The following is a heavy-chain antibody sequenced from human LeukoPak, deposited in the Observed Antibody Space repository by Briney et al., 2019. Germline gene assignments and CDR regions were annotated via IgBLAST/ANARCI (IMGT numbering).Heavy chain of an antibody. CDR1: GFTFSSYG. V-gene: IGHV3-33*06. J-gene: IGHJ4*02. D-gene: IGHD3-10*01. CDR2: ICYDGSNK. CDR3: AKDHYGSGSYIDY. Sequence: GGSLRLSCAASGFTFSSYGMHWVRQAPGKGLEWVAVICYDGSNKYYADSVKCRFTISRENSKNTLHLQMNTLRAEDTAVYYCAKDHYGSGSYIDYWGQGTLVTVSS.